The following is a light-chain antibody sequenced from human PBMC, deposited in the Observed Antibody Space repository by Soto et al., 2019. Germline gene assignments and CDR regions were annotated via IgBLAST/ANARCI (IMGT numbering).Light chain of an antibody. CDR1: QDVSSY. J-gene: IGKJ1*01. CDR2: AAS. CDR3: QQLNSYFST. Sequence: DIQMTQSPSTLSGSVGDRVTITCRASQDVSSYLAWYQQKPGKAPRLLIYAASTLQSGVPSRFSGSGSGTEFTLTISSLQPEDFATYYCQQLNSYFSTFGQGTKVDI. V-gene: IGKV1-9*01.